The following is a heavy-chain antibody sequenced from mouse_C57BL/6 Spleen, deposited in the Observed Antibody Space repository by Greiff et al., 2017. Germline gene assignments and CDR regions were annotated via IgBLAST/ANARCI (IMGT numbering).Heavy chain of an antibody. V-gene: IGHV3-6*01. J-gene: IGHJ2*01. CDR2: ISYDGSN. Sequence: EVKVEESGPGLVKPSQSLSLTCSVTGYSITSGYYWNWIRQLPGNKLEWMGYISYDGSNNYNPSLKNRISITRDTSKNQFFLKLNAVTTEDTATYDGAGTARRYYFDYWGQGTTLTVSS. D-gene: IGHD3-3*01. CDR3: AGTARRYYFDY. CDR1: GYSITSGYY.